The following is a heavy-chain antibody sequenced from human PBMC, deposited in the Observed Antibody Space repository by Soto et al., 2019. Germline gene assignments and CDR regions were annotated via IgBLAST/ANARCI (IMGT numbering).Heavy chain of an antibody. Sequence: ETLSLTCTVSGGSISSYYWSWIRQPPGKGLEWIGYMYNTGSTIYNPSLKSRVTISVDTSKNQFSLKLNSVTAADTAVYYCARDLWGYCGADCYPLDVWGQGTSVTLSS. CDR1: GGSISSYY. J-gene: IGHJ6*02. V-gene: IGHV4-59*01. CDR2: MYNTGST. CDR3: ARDLWGYCGADCYPLDV. D-gene: IGHD2-21*02.